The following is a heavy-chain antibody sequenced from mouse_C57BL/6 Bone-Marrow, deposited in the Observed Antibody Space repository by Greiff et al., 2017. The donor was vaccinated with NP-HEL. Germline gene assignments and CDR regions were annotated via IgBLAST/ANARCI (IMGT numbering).Heavy chain of an antibody. CDR2: INPNNGGT. D-gene: IGHD2-5*01. CDR1: GYTFTDYN. CDR3: ARVYYSKGYYAMDY. V-gene: IGHV1-18*01. Sequence: VQLQQSGPELVKPGASVKIPCKASGYTFTDYNMDWVKQSHGKSLEWIGDINPNNGGTIYNQKFKGKATLTVDKSSSTAYMELRSLTSEDTAVYYCARVYYSKGYYAMDYWGQGTSVTVSS. J-gene: IGHJ4*01.